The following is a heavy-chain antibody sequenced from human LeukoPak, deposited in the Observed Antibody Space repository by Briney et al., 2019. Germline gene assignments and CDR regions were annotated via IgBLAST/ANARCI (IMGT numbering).Heavy chain of an antibody. J-gene: IGHJ4*02. CDR2: IYPGDSDT. Sequence: AGESLKISCKGSGYSFTTHWIGWVRQMPGKGLEWMGIIYPGDSDTTYSPSFQGQVTISADKSTSTAYLQWSSLKASDTAVYYCARRDDGPVSGSYRGNFDYWGQGTLVTVSS. D-gene: IGHD1-26*01. V-gene: IGHV5-51*03. CDR1: GYSFTTHW. CDR3: ARRDDGPVSGSYRGNFDY.